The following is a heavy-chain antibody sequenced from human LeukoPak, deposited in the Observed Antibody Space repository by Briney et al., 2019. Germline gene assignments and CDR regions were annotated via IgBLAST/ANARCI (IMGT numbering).Heavy chain of an antibody. CDR2: ISAYNINT. CDR3: ASWAGYCSSNNCYATSLDY. CDR1: GYTFSNYG. V-gene: IGHV1-18*01. Sequence: GASVKVSCKASGYTFSNYGISWVRQAPGQGLEWMGWISAYNINTNFAQELQGRVTMTTDTSTNTAYMELRSLRSDDTAVYYCASWAGYCSSNNCYATSLDYWGQGTLVTVSA. D-gene: IGHD2-2*01. J-gene: IGHJ4*02.